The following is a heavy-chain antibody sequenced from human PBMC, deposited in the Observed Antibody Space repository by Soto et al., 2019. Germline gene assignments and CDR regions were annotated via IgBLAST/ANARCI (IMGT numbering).Heavy chain of an antibody. V-gene: IGHV5-51*01. J-gene: IGHJ6*02. CDR2: IYPGDSDT. Sequence: PGESLKISCKGSGYSFTSYWIGWVRQMPGKGLEWMGIIYPGDSDTRYSPSFQGQVTISADKSISTAYLQWSSLKASDTAMYYRARLAGATLDDYYYYGMDVWGQGTTVTVSS. D-gene: IGHD1-26*01. CDR1: GYSFTSYW. CDR3: ARLAGATLDDYYYYGMDV.